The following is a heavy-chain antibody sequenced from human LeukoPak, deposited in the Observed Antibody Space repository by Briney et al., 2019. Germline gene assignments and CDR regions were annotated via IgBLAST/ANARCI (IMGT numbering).Heavy chain of an antibody. J-gene: IGHJ6*03. CDR2: INPSGGST. D-gene: IGHD2-2*02. Sequence: ASVKVSCKASGYTFTSYYIHWVRQAPGEGLEWMGLINPSGGSTSYAQKFQGRVTMTRDMSTSTVYMELSSLRSEDTAVYYCARVAAEVVGVPGAIGSGWLRRDYYYMDVWGKGTTVTVSS. V-gene: IGHV1-46*01. CDR1: GYTFTSYY. CDR3: ARVAAEVVGVPGAIGSGWLRRDYYYMDV.